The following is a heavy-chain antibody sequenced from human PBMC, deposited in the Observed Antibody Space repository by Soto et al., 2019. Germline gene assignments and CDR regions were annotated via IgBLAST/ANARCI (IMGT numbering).Heavy chain of an antibody. V-gene: IGHV3-23*01. J-gene: IGHJ4*02. CDR3: AGLYDFWSGYSNYFDY. CDR2: ISGSGGST. CDR1: GFTFSSYA. D-gene: IGHD3-3*01. Sequence: PGGSLRLSCAASGFTFSSYAMSWVRQAPGKGLEWVSAISGSGGSTYYADSVKGRFTISRDNSKNTLYLQMNSLRAEDTAVYYCAGLYDFWSGYSNYFDYWGQGTLVTVSS.